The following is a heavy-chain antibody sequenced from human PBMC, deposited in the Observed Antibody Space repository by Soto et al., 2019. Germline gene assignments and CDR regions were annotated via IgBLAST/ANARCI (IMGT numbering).Heavy chain of an antibody. CDR2: IIPIFGTA. D-gene: IGHD6-19*01. Sequence: QVQLVQSGAEVKKPGSSVKVSCKASGGTFSTYAISWVRQAPGQGLEWMGGIIPIFGTANYAQKFQGRVTITADESTSPAYMEVSSLRSEDTAVYYCAKEAVAGRVVDAFDFGGQGTMVTVSS. V-gene: IGHV1-69*12. J-gene: IGHJ3*01. CDR3: AKEAVAGRVVDAFDF. CDR1: GGTFSTYA.